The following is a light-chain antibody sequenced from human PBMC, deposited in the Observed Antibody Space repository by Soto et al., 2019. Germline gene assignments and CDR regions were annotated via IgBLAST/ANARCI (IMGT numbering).Light chain of an antibody. J-gene: IGKJ4*01. V-gene: IGKV1-33*01. CDR3: QQYDNLPALT. Sequence: DLQMTQSPSSLSASVGDRVTITCQASQDISNYLNWYQQKPGKAPKLLIYDASNLETGVPSRFSGSGSGTDFTFTIISLQPEDIATYYCQQYDNLPALTFGGGTKVEIK. CDR1: QDISNY. CDR2: DAS.